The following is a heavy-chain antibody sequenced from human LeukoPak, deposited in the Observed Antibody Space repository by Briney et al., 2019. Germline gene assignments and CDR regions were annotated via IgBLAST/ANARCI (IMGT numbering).Heavy chain of an antibody. CDR3: ARDRHSGYDSYYYYGMDV. J-gene: IGHJ6*02. CDR1: GFTFSSYG. V-gene: IGHV3-30*03. CDR2: ISYDGSNK. D-gene: IGHD5-12*01. Sequence: GGSLRLSCAASGFTFSSYGMHWVRQAPGKGLEWVAVISYDGSNKYYADSVKGRFTISRDNSKNTLYLQMNSLRAEDTAVYYCARDRHSGYDSYYYYGMDVWGQGTTVTVSS.